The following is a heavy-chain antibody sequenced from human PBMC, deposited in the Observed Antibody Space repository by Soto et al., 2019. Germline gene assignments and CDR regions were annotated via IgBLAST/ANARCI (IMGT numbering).Heavy chain of an antibody. D-gene: IGHD3-22*01. CDR1: GGSLSSGDYY. Sequence: SETLSLTCTVSGGSLSSGDYYWSWIRQPTGKGLEWIGYIYKSESTYYNPSLKSRVTISLDTSKNQFSLKLSSVTAEDTAVYYCAREGGYYYDSSGLTWGQGTLVTVSS. CDR2: IYKSEST. J-gene: IGHJ5*02. CDR3: AREGGYYYDSSGLT. V-gene: IGHV4-30-4*08.